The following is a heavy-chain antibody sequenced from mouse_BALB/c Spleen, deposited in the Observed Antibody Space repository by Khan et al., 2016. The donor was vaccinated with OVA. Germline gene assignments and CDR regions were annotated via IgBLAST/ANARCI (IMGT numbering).Heavy chain of an antibody. CDR2: IDPATAHI. J-gene: IGHJ4*01. D-gene: IGHD1-2*01. CDR3: SRTEMHDYGSYALDY. CDR1: GFNIKDTY. V-gene: IGHV14-3*02. Sequence: EVQLQESGAELVKPGASVKLSCTTSGFNIKDTYMHWVKQRPEQGLEWIGRIDPATAHIKYDPKFQGKATITAATSYNTTYLHLSSLTSEDTVVYYCSRTEMHDYGSYALDYWGQGASVTVSS.